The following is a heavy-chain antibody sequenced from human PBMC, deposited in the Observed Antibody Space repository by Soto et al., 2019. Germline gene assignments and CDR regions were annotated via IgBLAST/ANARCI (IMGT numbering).Heavy chain of an antibody. CDR3: ARGQAVAGTRGPYYYYYYMDV. J-gene: IGHJ6*03. Sequence: ASVKVSCKASGYTFTSYGISWVRQAPGQGLEWMGWISAYNGNTNYAQKLQGRVTMTTDTSTSTAYMELRSLRSDDTAVYYCARGQAVAGTRGPYYYYYYMDVWGKGTTVTVSS. CDR1: GYTFTSYG. V-gene: IGHV1-18*01. D-gene: IGHD6-19*01. CDR2: ISAYNGNT.